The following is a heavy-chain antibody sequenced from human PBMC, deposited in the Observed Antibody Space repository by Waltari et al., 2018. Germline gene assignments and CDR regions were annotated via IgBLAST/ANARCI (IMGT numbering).Heavy chain of an antibody. CDR3: ARDYCDRTNCHGMDV. CDR1: ESTFSPSP. CDR2: ISYNERNR. J-gene: IGHJ6*02. Sequence: QVQLVDSGGAGFRPGRSLRLPFAAFESTFSPSPWHWVRQAPGKGLEWVAVISYNERNRYYVDSVKGRFTISRDNSNKMLYLQMNSLRVEDTAVYYCARDYCDRTNCHGMDVWGQGTTVTVSS. V-gene: IGHV3-30*04. D-gene: IGHD3-22*01.